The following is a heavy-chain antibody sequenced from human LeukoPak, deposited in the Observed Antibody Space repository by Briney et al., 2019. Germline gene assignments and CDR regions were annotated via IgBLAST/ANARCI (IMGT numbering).Heavy chain of an antibody. J-gene: IGHJ3*02. CDR2: INPNSGDT. Sequence: GASVKVSCKASGYTFTDYYIHWVRQAPGQGLEWMGRINPNSGDTIHAQKFQGRVTMTRDTSISTAYMEMSRLRSDDTALYYCTRLSAHDAFDIWGQGTMVTASS. CDR3: TRLSAHDAFDI. V-gene: IGHV1-2*06. CDR1: GYTFTDYY.